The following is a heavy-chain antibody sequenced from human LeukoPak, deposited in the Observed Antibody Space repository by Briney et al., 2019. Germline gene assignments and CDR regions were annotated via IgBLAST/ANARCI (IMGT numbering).Heavy chain of an antibody. CDR3: AREYTLYRSGWFLDY. CDR2: IDYSGTT. CDR1: GDSSSNSLYY. J-gene: IGHJ4*02. Sequence: SETLSLTCTVSGDSSSNSLYYWGWIRQPPGTGLEWIGSIDYSGTTYYNPSLKSRATISVDTSKNQFSLKLSSVTAADTAVYYCAREYTLYRSGWFLDYWGQGTVVTVSS. V-gene: IGHV4-39*07. D-gene: IGHD6-19*01.